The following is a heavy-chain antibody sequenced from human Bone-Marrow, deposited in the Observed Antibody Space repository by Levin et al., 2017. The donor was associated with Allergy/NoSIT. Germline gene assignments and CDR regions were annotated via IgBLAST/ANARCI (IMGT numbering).Heavy chain of an antibody. Sequence: PGGSLRLSCTVSGGSFSSGSYYWSWIRQPPGKGLEWIAYIYHSGSTKYNPSLKSRVTISLDTSRNQFFLRLTSLTAATPAVYYCARGSYFGGLSFDCWGKGTLVTVSS. CDR2: IYHSGST. D-gene: IGHD4-23*01. V-gene: IGHV4-61*01. J-gene: IGHJ4*02. CDR1: GGSFSSGSYY. CDR3: ARGSYFGGLSFDC.